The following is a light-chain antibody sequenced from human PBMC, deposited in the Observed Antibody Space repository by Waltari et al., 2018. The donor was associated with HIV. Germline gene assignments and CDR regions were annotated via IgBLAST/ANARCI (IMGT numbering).Light chain of an antibody. CDR1: SRDIGRYDF. CDR2: EVT. Sequence: QSALTQPPSASGPPGQSVTISCTGTSRDIGRYDFVSWYQVRPDRVPQLIIYEVTKRPSGVPVRFSGSKSGNTASLTVSGLQTDDEADYYCSSYASNNTFVVFGGGTKLTVL. V-gene: IGLV2-8*01. J-gene: IGLJ2*01. CDR3: SSYASNNTFVV.